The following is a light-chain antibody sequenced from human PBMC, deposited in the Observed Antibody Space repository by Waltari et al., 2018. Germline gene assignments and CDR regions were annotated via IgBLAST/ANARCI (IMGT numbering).Light chain of an antibody. CDR3: AAWDDNLEGSWV. Sequence: QSQLTQPPSASGTPGQRVSISCSGSISNIGSNAVNWYQQFPGMAPKLLIYLNEHRHSGVPDRFSASKSGTSAALAISGLQSGDEADYYCAAWDDNLEGSWVFGGGTKLTVL. J-gene: IGLJ3*02. V-gene: IGLV1-44*01. CDR1: ISNIGSNA. CDR2: LNE.